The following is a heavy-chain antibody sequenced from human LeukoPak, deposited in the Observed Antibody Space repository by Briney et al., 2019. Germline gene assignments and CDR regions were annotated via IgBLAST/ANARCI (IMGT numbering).Heavy chain of an antibody. CDR3: ARPPRDLVSAAPFDY. J-gene: IGHJ4*02. CDR2: ILPHSGDT. CDR1: GYSFSVYY. V-gene: IGHV1-2*02. Sequence: ASVKVSCKASGYSFSVYYIQWLRQVPGEGLEWVGWILPHSGDTYYAQKFRGRVTMTTDTSINTAYMELSRLKSDDTGIYFCARPPRDLVSAAPFDYWGEGTLVAVCS. D-gene: IGHD2-2*01.